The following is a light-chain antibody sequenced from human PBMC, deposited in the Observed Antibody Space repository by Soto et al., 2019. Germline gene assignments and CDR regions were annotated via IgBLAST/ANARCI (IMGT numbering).Light chain of an antibody. Sequence: QPVLTQPPSVSGAPGQRVTISCTGSSSNIGAGYDVHWYQQLPGTAPKLLISGNSNRPSGVPDRFSGSKSGTSASLAITGLQAEDEADYYCQSYDRSLSGWVFGGGTKVTVL. CDR1: SSNIGAGYD. V-gene: IGLV1-40*01. CDR3: QSYDRSLSGWV. J-gene: IGLJ3*02. CDR2: GNS.